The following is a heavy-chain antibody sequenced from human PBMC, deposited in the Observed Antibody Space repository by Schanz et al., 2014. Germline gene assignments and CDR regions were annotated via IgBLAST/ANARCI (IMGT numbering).Heavy chain of an antibody. CDR1: GFSFSGYG. J-gene: IGHJ6*02. V-gene: IGHV3-33*06. CDR2: VCYDGSKK. Sequence: QVQLVESGGGVAQPGGSLRLSCAASGFSFSGYGMHWVRQVPGKGLEWVAVVCYDGSKKYYADSVKGRFTTSRDNSKNTMYLQRNSLRAEDTAVYYCVKDLQRELLRDDHYYGMDVWGQGTTVTVSS. CDR3: VKDLQRELLRDDHYYGMDV. D-gene: IGHD1-26*01.